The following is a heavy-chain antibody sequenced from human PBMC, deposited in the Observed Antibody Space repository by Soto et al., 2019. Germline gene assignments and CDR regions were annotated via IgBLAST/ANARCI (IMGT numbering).Heavy chain of an antibody. CDR3: ARDIVXVPAAVPPSYYYYGMDV. V-gene: IGHV5-51*01. J-gene: IGHJ6*02. D-gene: IGHD2-2*01. Sequence: PGESLKISCKGSGYSFTSYWIGWVRQMPGKGLEWMGIIYPGDSDTRYSPSFQGQVTISADKSISTAYLQWSSLKASDTAMYYCARDIVXVPAAVPPSYYYYGMDVWGQGTTVTVSS. CDR2: IYPGDSDT. CDR1: GYSFTSYW.